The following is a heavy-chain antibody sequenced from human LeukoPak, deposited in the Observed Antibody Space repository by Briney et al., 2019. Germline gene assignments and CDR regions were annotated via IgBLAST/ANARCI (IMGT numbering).Heavy chain of an antibody. CDR2: IYYSGST. D-gene: IGHD3-22*01. CDR1: GGPISSNSYY. CDR3: ARTDSSLSYGMGV. Sequence: SETLSLTCTVSGGPISSNSYYWGWIRQPPGKGLEWIGSIYYSGSTYYNPSLKSRVTISVDTSKNQFSLKLSSVTAADTAVYYCARTDSSLSYGMGVWGQGTTVTVSS. V-gene: IGHV4-39*01. J-gene: IGHJ6*02.